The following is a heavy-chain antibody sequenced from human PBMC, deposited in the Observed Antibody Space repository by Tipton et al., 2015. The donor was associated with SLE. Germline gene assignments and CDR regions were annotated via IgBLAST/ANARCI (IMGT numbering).Heavy chain of an antibody. Sequence: GLVKPSGTLSLTCTISGGSISTYFWSWIRQPPGKGLEWIGYVYYSGSTHYNPSLNSRVTMSIDTSKNQFSLKLTSVTAADTAVYYCARQLGWGDPFAFDYWGQGTLVTVSP. CDR1: GGSISTYF. J-gene: IGHJ4*02. CDR3: ARQLGWGDPFAFDY. V-gene: IGHV4-59*08. D-gene: IGHD2-21*02. CDR2: VYYSGST.